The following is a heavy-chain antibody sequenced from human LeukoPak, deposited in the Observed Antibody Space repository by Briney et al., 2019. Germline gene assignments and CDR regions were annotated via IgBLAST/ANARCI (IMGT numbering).Heavy chain of an antibody. J-gene: IGHJ1*01. V-gene: IGHV3-30-3*01. Sequence: PGRSLRLSCAASGFTFSSYAMLWVRQAPGKGLEWVAVISYDGSNKYYADSVKGRFTISRDNSKNTLYLQMNSLRAEDTAVYYCARPAPYYDFWSGYYQYFQHWGQGTLVTVSS. CDR2: ISYDGSNK. CDR1: GFTFSSYA. CDR3: ARPAPYYDFWSGYYQYFQH. D-gene: IGHD3-3*01.